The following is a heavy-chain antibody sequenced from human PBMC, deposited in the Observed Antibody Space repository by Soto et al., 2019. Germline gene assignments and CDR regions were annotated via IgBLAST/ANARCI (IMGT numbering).Heavy chain of an antibody. V-gene: IGHV4-34*01. D-gene: IGHD2-15*01. CDR2: IYPSGKT. CDR1: GGSFSGYF. Sequence: PSETLSLTCAVYGGSFSGYFWRWIRQPPGKGLEWIGDIYPSGKTYYNPSLKSRVSISVDTSTNQVSLSLNSVTAADTAVYYCARGTVGPRLRAWGQGTLVTVPS. CDR3: ARGTVGPRLRA. J-gene: IGHJ4*02.